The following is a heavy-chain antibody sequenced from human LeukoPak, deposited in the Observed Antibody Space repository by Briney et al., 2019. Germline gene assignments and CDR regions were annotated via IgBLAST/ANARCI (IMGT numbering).Heavy chain of an antibody. V-gene: IGHV3-74*01. D-gene: IGHD3-3*01. CDR2: INSDGSGA. CDR1: GFTLSSYW. CDR3: AKHGYDFWSGYYLDY. Sequence: PGGSLRLSCGASGFTLSSYWMHWVRQTPGKGLVWVSRINSDGSGADYADSVKGRFTISRDNSKNTLYLQMNSLRAEDTAVYYCAKHGYDFWSGYYLDYWGQGTLVTVSS. J-gene: IGHJ4*02.